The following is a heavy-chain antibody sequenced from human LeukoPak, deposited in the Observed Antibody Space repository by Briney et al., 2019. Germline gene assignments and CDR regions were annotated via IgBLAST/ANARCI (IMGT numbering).Heavy chain of an antibody. CDR3: ARSFYSYGQYYFDY. J-gene: IGHJ4*02. V-gene: IGHV1-18*01. D-gene: IGHD5-18*01. Sequence: ASVKVSCKASGYTFTSYGISWVRQAPGQGLEWMGWISRYNGYTHYAHNLQGRVTMTTDTSTSTAYMELRSLRSDDTAVYYCARSFYSYGQYYFDYWGQGTLVTVSS. CDR1: GYTFTSYG. CDR2: ISRYNGYT.